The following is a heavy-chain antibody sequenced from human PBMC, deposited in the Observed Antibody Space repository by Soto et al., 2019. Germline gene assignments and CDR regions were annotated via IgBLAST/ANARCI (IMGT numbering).Heavy chain of an antibody. V-gene: IGHV1-69*02. CDR2: IIPILGIA. CDR1: GGTFSSYT. CDR3: ARGQYYDILTGPYNWFDP. Sequence: GASVKVSCKASGGTFSSYTISWVRQAPGQGLEWMGRIIPILGIANYAQKFQGRVTITADKSTSTAYMELSSLRSEDTAVYYCARGQYYDILTGPYNWFDPWGQGTLVTVSS. J-gene: IGHJ5*02. D-gene: IGHD3-9*01.